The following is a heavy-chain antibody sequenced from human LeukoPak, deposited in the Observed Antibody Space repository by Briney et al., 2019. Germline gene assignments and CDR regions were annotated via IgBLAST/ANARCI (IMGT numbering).Heavy chain of an antibody. V-gene: IGHV3-21*01. D-gene: IGHD2-2*01. CDR3: ARDGLYCSSTNCYFDY. CDR1: GFGFSSCE. CDR2: ITSSSSYI. J-gene: IGHJ4*02. Sequence: PGGSLRLSCAASGFGFSSCEMNWVRQAPGKGLEWVSSITSSSSYIYYADSVKGRFTISRDNAKNSLYLQMNSLRAEDTAVYYCARDGLYCSSTNCYFDYWGQGTLVTVSS.